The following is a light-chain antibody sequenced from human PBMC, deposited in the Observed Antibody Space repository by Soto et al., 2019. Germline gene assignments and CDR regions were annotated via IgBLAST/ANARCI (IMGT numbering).Light chain of an antibody. V-gene: IGKV1-39*01. Sequence: DIPMTQSPSSLSASVGDRVTITCRASQSISSYLNWYQQKPGKAPKLLIYAASSLQSGVPSRFSGSGSGTDFTLTISSLQPEDFAPYYCQQSYSTPITFGGGTKVEIK. J-gene: IGKJ4*01. CDR1: QSISSY. CDR3: QQSYSTPIT. CDR2: AAS.